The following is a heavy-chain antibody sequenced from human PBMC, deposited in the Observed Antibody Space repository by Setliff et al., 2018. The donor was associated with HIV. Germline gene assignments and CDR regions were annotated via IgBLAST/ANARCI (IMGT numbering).Heavy chain of an antibody. CDR2: LYHSGST. CDR1: GDSISSYY. J-gene: IGHJ5*02. D-gene: IGHD4-17*01. V-gene: IGHV4-59*01. Sequence: PSETLSLTCTVSGDSISSYYWSWIRQPPGKGLECIGHLYHSGSTHYSPSLKSRVTMSVATSKNQFSLKLTAVIAADTAVYFCTRDVATPLAGDPWSGDATWGQGMLVTVSS. CDR3: TRDVATPLAGDPWSGDAT.